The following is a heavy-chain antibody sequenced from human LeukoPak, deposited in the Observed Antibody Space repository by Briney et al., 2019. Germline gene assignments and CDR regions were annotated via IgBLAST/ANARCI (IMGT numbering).Heavy chain of an antibody. CDR2: ISSSSSTI. CDR3: ARRGAAAGGYYFDY. Sequence: GGSLRLSCAASGFTFSSYSMNWVRQAPGKGLEWVSYISSSSSTIYYADSVKGRFTISRDNAKNSLYLQMNSLRAEDTAVYYCARRGAAAGGYYFDYWGQGTLVTVSS. J-gene: IGHJ4*02. D-gene: IGHD6-13*01. V-gene: IGHV3-48*04. CDR1: GFTFSSYS.